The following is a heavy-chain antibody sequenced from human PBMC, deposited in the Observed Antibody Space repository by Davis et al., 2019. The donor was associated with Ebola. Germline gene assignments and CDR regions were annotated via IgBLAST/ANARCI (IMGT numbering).Heavy chain of an antibody. Sequence: GESLKISCAASGFTFSSYGMHWVRQAPGKGLEWVAVIWYDGSNKYYADSVKGRFTISRDNAKNSLYLQMNSLRAEDTAVYYCARVRYYDFWSGYVYYYYYMDVWGKGTTVTVSS. CDR2: IWYDGSNK. J-gene: IGHJ6*03. V-gene: IGHV3-33*01. CDR1: GFTFSSYG. CDR3: ARVRYYDFWSGYVYYYYYMDV. D-gene: IGHD3-3*01.